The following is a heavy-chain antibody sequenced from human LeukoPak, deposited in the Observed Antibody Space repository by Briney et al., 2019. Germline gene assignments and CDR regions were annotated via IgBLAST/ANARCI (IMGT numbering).Heavy chain of an antibody. CDR1: GFNFSSYG. CDR3: AKVRWDNSGWYYLDS. CDR2: IRSDGSNK. D-gene: IGHD6-19*01. Sequence: PGGSLRLSCAGSGFNFSSYGMHWVRQAPGKGLEWMAFIRSDGSNKYYADSVKGRFTISRDNSKNTLYLQMNSLRAEDTAVYYCAKVRWDNSGWYYLDSWGQGTLVTVSS. V-gene: IGHV3-30*02. J-gene: IGHJ4*02.